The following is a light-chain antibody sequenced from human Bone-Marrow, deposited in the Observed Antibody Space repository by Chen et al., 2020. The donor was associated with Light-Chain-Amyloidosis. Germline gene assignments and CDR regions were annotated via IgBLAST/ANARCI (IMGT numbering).Light chain of an antibody. CDR1: SSNIGAGYD. J-gene: IGLJ3*02. CDR3: QSYDSSLSGWV. CDR2: GNS. V-gene: IGLV1-40*01. Sequence: QSVLTQPPSVSGAPGQRVTISCTGSSSNIGAGYDVHWYQQPPGTAPKLLIYGNSNRPSEVPDRFSGSKSGTSASLAITGLQAEDEADYYCQSYDSSLSGWVFGGGTKLTVL.